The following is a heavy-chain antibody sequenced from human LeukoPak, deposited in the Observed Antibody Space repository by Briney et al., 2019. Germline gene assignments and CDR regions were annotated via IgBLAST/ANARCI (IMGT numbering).Heavy chain of an antibody. CDR2: IIPILGTA. J-gene: IGHJ4*02. V-gene: IGHV1-69*10. D-gene: IGHD4-17*01. CDR1: GGTFNSYG. CDR3: ATDLTSTVTIPIGYFFPMGY. Sequence: SVKVSCKASGGTFNSYGIIWVRQAPGQGLEWMGGIIPILGTANYAQKFQGRVTMTEDTSTDTAYMELSSLRSEDTAVYYCATDLTSTVTIPIGYFFPMGYWGQGTLVTVSS.